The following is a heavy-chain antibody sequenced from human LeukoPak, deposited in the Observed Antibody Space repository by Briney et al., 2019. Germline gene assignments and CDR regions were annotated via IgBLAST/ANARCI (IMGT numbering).Heavy chain of an antibody. V-gene: IGHV4-59*08. CDR1: GGSINNYY. D-gene: IGHD1-14*01. J-gene: IGHJ5*02. CDR3: ARVTSRLGWFDP. CDR2: VFYTGYT. Sequence: SETLSLTCTVSGGSINNYYWSWVRQPPGKGLEWIGYVFYTGYTHYNPSLKSRVTISVDTSKNQFSLKLRSVTAADTAVYYCARVTSRLGWFDPWGQGTLVTVSS.